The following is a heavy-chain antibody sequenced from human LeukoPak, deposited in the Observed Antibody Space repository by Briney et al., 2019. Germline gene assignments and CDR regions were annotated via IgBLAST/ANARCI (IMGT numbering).Heavy chain of an antibody. Sequence: SETLSLTCTVSGGSISSYHWTWIRQPPAKGLEWIGYRYSYDNANSNPSLKSRVIITGNTSKNQISLNLTSVSAAGTAVYFCARHRDYYDTWGHGTRVTVS. CDR2: RYSYDNA. CDR3: ARHRDYYDT. J-gene: IGHJ4*01. V-gene: IGHV4-59*08. CDR1: GGSISSYH. D-gene: IGHD3-22*01.